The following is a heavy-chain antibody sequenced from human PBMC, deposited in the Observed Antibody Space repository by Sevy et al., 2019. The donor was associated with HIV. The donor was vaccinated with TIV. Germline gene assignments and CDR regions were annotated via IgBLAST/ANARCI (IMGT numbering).Heavy chain of an antibody. Sequence: GGSLRLSCAASEFTFSSYSMNWVRQAPGKGLEWVSSISSSSSYIYYADSVKGRFTISRDNAKNSLYLQMNSLRAEDTAVYYCARERSNWNQYYYYYYMDVWGKGTTVTVSS. D-gene: IGHD1-20*01. CDR2: ISSSSSYI. CDR3: ARERSNWNQYYYYYYMDV. CDR1: EFTFSSYS. V-gene: IGHV3-21*01. J-gene: IGHJ6*03.